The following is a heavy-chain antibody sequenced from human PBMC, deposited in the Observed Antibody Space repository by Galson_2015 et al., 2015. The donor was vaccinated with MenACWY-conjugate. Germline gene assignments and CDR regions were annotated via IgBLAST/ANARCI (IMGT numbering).Heavy chain of an antibody. V-gene: IGHV3-7*03. CDR2: IKPDGSDT. J-gene: IGHJ4*02. Sequence: SLRLSCAASGLNFNMYWMMWVRQAPGKGLEWVAKIKPDGSDTYYVDSMKGRFTISRDNAKNSLFLQMNSLRVDDTAVYYCVTGYSTSWYRGGVNYWGQGTQVTVSS. CDR1: GLNFNMYW. CDR3: VTGYSTSWYRGGVNY. D-gene: IGHD6-13*01.